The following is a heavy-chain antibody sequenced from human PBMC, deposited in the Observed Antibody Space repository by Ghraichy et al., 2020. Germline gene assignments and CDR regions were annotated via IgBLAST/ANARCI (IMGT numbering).Heavy chain of an antibody. D-gene: IGHD6-25*01. CDR2: ISYVGTNK. CDR3: AKGMYTTGWADAFVL. Sequence: GGSLRLSCEASGLTFTDYGVHWVRQAPGKGLEWVASISYVGTNKYYADSVKGRFTISRDNSKNTVYLRMNSLRAEDTAIYYCAKGMYTTGWADAFVLWGHGTLVTVSS. J-gene: IGHJ3*01. V-gene: IGHV3-30*18. CDR1: GLTFTDYG.